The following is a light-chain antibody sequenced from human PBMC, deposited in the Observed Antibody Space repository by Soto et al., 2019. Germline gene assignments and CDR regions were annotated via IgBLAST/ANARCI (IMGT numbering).Light chain of an antibody. CDR1: SSDVGSYNL. Sequence: QSALTQPASVSGSPRQSITISCTGTSSDVGSYNLVSWYQQRPGKAPKVMIYEVTKRPSGVSNRFSGSKSGNTASLTISGLQAEDEADYHCSSYTASLTVVFGGGTKLTVL. CDR2: EVT. CDR3: SSYTASLTVV. V-gene: IGLV2-14*02. J-gene: IGLJ2*01.